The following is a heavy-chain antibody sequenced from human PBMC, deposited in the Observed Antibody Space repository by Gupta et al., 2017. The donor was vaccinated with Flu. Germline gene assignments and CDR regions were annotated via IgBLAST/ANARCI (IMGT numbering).Heavy chain of an antibody. Sequence: QVQLQESGPGLVKPSGTLSLTCAVSGGSVSSTNWWTWVRQVPGKGLEWIGEVHHSGTTNYNPSLRRRVSRSVDKAKNQFSLNLTSVTAADSALYDGAGQRYCDDDCDACDYWGQGTGVTVSS. D-gene: IGHD2-21*02. CDR3: AGQRYCDDDCDACDY. V-gene: IGHV4-4*02. J-gene: IGHJ4*02. CDR2: VHHSGTT. CDR1: GGSVSSTNW.